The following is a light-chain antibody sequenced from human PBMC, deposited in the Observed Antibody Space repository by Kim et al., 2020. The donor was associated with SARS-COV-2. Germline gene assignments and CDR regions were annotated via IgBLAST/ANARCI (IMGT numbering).Light chain of an antibody. V-gene: IGLV1-40*01. CDR3: QSYDSSLSAYV. J-gene: IGLJ1*01. CDR1: SSNIGAGYD. CDR2: GNN. Sequence: RVTISSTESSSNIGAGYDVHWYQQLPGAASKLLIYGNNNRPSGVPDRLSASKSGTSASLAITGLQAEDEADYYCQSYDSSLSAYVFGTGTKVTVL.